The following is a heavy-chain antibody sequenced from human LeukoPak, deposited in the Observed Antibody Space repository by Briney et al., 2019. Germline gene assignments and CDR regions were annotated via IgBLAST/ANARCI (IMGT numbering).Heavy chain of an antibody. J-gene: IGHJ4*02. CDR2: IRDDGSNK. CDR1: GFTFSSYG. Sequence: GGSLRLSCAASGFTFSSYGMHWVRQAPGNRLGRVAFIRDDGSNKYYADSVKGRFTISRDNSKNTLYLQMNSLRAEETAVYYCAKDMVVAADYWGQGTLVSVSS. D-gene: IGHD2-15*01. V-gene: IGHV3-30*02. CDR3: AKDMVVAADY.